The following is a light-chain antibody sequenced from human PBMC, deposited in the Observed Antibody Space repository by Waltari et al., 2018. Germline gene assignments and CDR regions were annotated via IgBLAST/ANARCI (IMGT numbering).Light chain of an antibody. V-gene: IGKV4-1*01. CDR1: QSVLYNSNDKNY. CDR2: WAT. Sequence: DIVMTHSPESLAVSLGERATINCKSSQSVLYNSNDKNYLAWYQQKPGQPTNLLMYWATTRQAGVPDRFSGGGSGTDCTLPNNSLPADDVAVYYCQQYYSRRTFGRGTRVEVK. J-gene: IGKJ1*01. CDR3: QQYYSRRT.